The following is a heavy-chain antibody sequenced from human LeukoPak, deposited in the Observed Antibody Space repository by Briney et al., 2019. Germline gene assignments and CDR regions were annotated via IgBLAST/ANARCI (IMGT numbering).Heavy chain of an antibody. CDR3: ARGPDILTGYYIEYFQH. CDR1: GGSFSGYY. CDR2: INHSGST. V-gene: IGHV4-34*01. Sequence: SETLSLTCAVYGGSFSGYYWSWIRQPPGKGLEWIGEINHSGSTNYNPSLKSRVTISVDTSKNQISLKLSSVTAADTAVYYCARGPDILTGYYIEYFQHWGQGTLVTVSS. J-gene: IGHJ1*01. D-gene: IGHD3-9*01.